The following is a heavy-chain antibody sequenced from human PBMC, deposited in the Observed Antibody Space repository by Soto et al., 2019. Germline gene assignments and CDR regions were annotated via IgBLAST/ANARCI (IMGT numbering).Heavy chain of an antibody. Sequence: SETLSLTCAVYGGSFSGYYWSWIRQPPGKGLESIGEINHSGSTNYNPSLKSRVTISVDTSKNQFSLKLSSVTAADTAVYYCARASWLQFRGEGWRNADAFVDYWGQGTLVTVSS. CDR3: ARASWLQFRGEGWRNADAFVDY. CDR2: INHSGST. CDR1: GGSFSGYY. V-gene: IGHV4-34*01. D-gene: IGHD5-12*01. J-gene: IGHJ4*02.